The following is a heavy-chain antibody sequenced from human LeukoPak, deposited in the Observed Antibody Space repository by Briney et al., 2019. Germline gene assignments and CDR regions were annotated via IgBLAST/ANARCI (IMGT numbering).Heavy chain of an antibody. V-gene: IGHV4-59*11. CDR2: IYYSGST. Sequence: SETLSLTCTVSGGSISSHYWSWIRQPPGKGLEWIGYIYYSGSTNYNPSLKSRVTISVDTSKNQFSLKLGSVTAADTAVYYCAREAAYYYDSSGYRIFDYWGQGTLVTVSS. CDR3: AREAAYYYDSSGYRIFDY. CDR1: GGSISSHY. J-gene: IGHJ4*02. D-gene: IGHD3-22*01.